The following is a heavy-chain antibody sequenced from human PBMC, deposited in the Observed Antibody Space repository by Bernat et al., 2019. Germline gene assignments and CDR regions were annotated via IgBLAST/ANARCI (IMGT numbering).Heavy chain of an antibody. CDR1: GFTFTSYG. Sequence: QVQLVESGGGVVQPGGSLRLSCAASGFTFTSYGMHWIRQAPGKGLDWVAFVRYEGSNKYYADAVKGRFTISKDNFKNTLYLKMNRLRAEDTAVYYCAKDESGMVATYWGQGNLVNVSS. D-gene: IGHD5-12*01. CDR3: AKDESGMVATY. V-gene: IGHV3-30*02. J-gene: IGHJ4*02. CDR2: VRYEGSNK.